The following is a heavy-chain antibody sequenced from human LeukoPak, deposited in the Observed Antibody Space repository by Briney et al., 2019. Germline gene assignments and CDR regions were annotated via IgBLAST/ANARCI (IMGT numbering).Heavy chain of an antibody. CDR2: IYYSGST. D-gene: IGHD3-22*01. Sequence: PSETLFLTCTVSGGSISSGGYYWSWIRQHPGKGLEWIGYIYYSGSTYYNPSLKSRVTISVDTSKNQFSLKLSSVTAADTAVYYCARRPGGYSRYYYYYGMDVWGRGTTVTVSS. CDR3: ARRPGGYSRYYYYYGMDV. CDR1: GGSISSGGYY. J-gene: IGHJ6*02. V-gene: IGHV4-31*03.